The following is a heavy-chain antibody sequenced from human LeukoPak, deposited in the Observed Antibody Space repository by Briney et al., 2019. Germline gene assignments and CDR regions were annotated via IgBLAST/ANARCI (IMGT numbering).Heavy chain of an antibody. CDR3: ARPRRDGYNIDAFDI. CDR2: IYPGDSDT. J-gene: IGHJ3*02. D-gene: IGHD5-24*01. Sequence: GESLKISCKGSGYSFTSYWIGWVRQMPGKGLKWMGIIYPGDSDTRYSPSFQGQVTISADKSISTAYLQWSSLKASDTAMYYCARPRRDGYNIDAFDIWGQGTMVTVSS. V-gene: IGHV5-51*01. CDR1: GYSFTSYW.